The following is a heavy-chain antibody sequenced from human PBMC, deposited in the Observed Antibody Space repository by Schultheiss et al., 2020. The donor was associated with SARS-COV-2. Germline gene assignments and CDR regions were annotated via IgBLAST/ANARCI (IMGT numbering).Heavy chain of an antibody. CDR1: GFTFRSYE. CDR3: ARGFVPGDY. D-gene: IGHD6-6*01. J-gene: IGHJ4*02. CDR2: ISSSGATI. V-gene: IGHV3-48*03. Sequence: GGSLRLSCAASGFTFRSYEMNWVRQAPGKGLEWVSYISSSGATIYYADSVKGRFTISRDNAKNSVYLQMDSLRGEDTALYYCARGFVPGDYWGQGTLVTVSS.